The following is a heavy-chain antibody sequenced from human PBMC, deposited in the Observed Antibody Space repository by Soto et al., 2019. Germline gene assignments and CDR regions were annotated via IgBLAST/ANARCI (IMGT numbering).Heavy chain of an antibody. V-gene: IGHV3-74*01. CDR1: GFTFSSYW. CDR3: ARGGLIYDFWSGHPYYCYYGMEV. D-gene: IGHD3-3*01. CDR2: INSDGSST. Sequence: VGSLRLSCAASGFTFSSYWMHWVRQAPGKGLVWVSRINSDGSSTSYADSVKGRFTISRDNAKNTLYLQMNSLRAEDTAVYYCARGGLIYDFWSGHPYYCYYGMEVWGQGTTVTVSS. J-gene: IGHJ6*02.